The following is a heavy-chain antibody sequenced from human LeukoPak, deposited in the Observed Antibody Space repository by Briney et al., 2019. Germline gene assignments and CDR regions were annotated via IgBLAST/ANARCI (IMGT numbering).Heavy chain of an antibody. CDR2: ISSSGSTI. D-gene: IGHD3-22*01. Sequence: PGGSLRLSCAASGFTFSSYEMNWVRQAPGKGLEWVSYISSSGSTIYYADSVKGRFTISRDNAENSLYLQMNSLRAEDTAVYYCASFYDSTDYWGQGTLVTVSS. CDR1: GFTFSSYE. CDR3: ASFYDSTDY. V-gene: IGHV3-48*03. J-gene: IGHJ4*02.